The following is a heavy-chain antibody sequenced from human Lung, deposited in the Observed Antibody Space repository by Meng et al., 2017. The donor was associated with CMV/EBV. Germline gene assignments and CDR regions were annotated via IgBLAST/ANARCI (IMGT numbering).Heavy chain of an antibody. J-gene: IGHJ6*02. Sequence: SVXVSXXASGYTFTGYYMHWVRQAPGQGLEWMGWINPNSGGTNYAQKFQGRVTMTRDTSISTAYMELSRLRSDDTAVYYCAREFGVVVPLEGCMDVWGQGTTVTVSS. CDR2: INPNSGGT. V-gene: IGHV1-2*02. CDR1: GYTFTGYY. D-gene: IGHD2-2*01. CDR3: AREFGVVVPLEGCMDV.